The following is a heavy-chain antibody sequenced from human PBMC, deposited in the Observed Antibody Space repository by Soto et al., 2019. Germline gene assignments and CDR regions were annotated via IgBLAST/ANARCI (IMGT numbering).Heavy chain of an antibody. J-gene: IGHJ4*02. CDR2: ISYDGSNK. V-gene: IGHV3-30*03. CDR3: TFGELSI. CDR1: GFTFSSYG. Sequence: GGSLRLSCAASGFTFSSYGMHWVRQAPGKGLEWVAVISYDGSNKYYADSVKGRFTISRDNSKNTLYLQMNSLRAEDTAVYYSTFGELSIWGQGTLVTVSS. D-gene: IGHD3-10*01.